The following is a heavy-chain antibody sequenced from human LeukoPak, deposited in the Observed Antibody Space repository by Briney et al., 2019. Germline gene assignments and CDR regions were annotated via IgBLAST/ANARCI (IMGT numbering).Heavy chain of an antibody. J-gene: IGHJ4*02. V-gene: IGHV4-31*03. CDR3: ASTRIASAGAPAYYFDY. CDR1: GVSFSSRGYY. CDR2: IYYSGST. Sequence: PSETLSLTCTVSGVSFSSRGYYWSWIRQHPGKGLEWIGYIYYSGSTYYNPSLKSRANSSVDTSKSQFSLKVTSVTAADTAVYYCASTRIASAGAPAYYFDYWGQGALVTVSS. D-gene: IGHD6-13*01.